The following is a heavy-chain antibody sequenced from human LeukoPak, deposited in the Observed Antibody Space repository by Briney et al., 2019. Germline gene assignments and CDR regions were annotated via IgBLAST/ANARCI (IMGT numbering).Heavy chain of an antibody. V-gene: IGHV3-21*01. Sequence: GGSLRLSCAASGFTFSSYSMNWVRQAPGKGLEWVSSISSSSSYIYYADSVKGRFTISRDNAKNSLYLQMSSLRAEDTAVYYCARGYDYVWGSYSEVDYWGQGTLVTVSS. CDR1: GFTFSSYS. D-gene: IGHD3-16*01. J-gene: IGHJ4*02. CDR2: ISSSSSYI. CDR3: ARGYDYVWGSYSEVDY.